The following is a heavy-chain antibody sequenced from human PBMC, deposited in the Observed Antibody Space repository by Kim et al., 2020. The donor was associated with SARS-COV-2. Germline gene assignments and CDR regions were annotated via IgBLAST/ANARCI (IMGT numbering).Heavy chain of an antibody. J-gene: IGHJ3*02. V-gene: IGHV3-73*01. Sequence: SVKNRFTISSDDSKNTAYLQMNSLKTEDTAVYYCTRVHPIPGGWYDAFGIWGQGAMVTVSS. CDR3: TRVHPIPGGWYDAFGI. D-gene: IGHD6-19*01.